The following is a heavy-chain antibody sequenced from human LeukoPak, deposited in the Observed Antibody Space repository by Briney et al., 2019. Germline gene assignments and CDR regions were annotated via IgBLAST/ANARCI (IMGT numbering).Heavy chain of an antibody. CDR1: GFTFSSFA. Sequence: PGGSLRLSCAASGFTFSSFAMSWVRQAPGKGLEWVSTITDSGDTTYSADSVKGRFTISRDNAKNTLYLQMSSLRAEDTAVYFCARGVGGSRAFDIWGQGTMVTVSS. CDR2: ITDSGDTT. CDR3: ARGVGGSRAFDI. D-gene: IGHD2-15*01. J-gene: IGHJ3*02. V-gene: IGHV3-23*01.